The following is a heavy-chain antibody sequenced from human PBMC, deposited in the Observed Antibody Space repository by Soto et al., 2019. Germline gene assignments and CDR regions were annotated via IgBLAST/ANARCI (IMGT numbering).Heavy chain of an antibody. CDR1: GASISSYY. Sequence: SETLSLTCTVSGASISSYYWSWIRQPPGKGLEWIGYIYYSGSTYYNPSLKSRVTISVDRSKNQFSLKLSSVTAADTAVYYCARAPYYYDSSGYYADPGYFDYWGQGTLVTVSS. V-gene: IGHV4-59*12. D-gene: IGHD3-22*01. CDR2: IYYSGST. CDR3: ARAPYYYDSSGYYADPGYFDY. J-gene: IGHJ4*02.